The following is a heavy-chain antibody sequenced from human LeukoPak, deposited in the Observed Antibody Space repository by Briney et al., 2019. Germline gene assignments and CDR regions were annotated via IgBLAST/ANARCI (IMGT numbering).Heavy chain of an antibody. CDR1: GYTFTSYD. V-gene: IGHV1-8*03. Sequence: ASVTVSCKASGYTFTSYDINWVAQAPGQRLECMGWMNPNSGNTGYAQKFQGRVTITRNTSISTAYMELSSLRSEDTAVYYCARVAWLGYRILGYWGQGTLVTVSS. CDR3: ARVAWLGYRILGY. J-gene: IGHJ4*02. D-gene: IGHD6-19*01. CDR2: MNPNSGNT.